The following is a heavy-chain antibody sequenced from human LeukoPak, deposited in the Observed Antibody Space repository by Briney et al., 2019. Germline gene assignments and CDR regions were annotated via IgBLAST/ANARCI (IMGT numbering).Heavy chain of an antibody. J-gene: IGHJ4*02. CDR1: GGTFSSYA. D-gene: IGHD6-13*01. V-gene: IGHV1-69*06. CDR2: IIPIFGTA. CDR3: ARDPSGYSSSWPNFDY. Sequence: GASVKVSCKASGGTFSSYAISWVRQAPGQGLEWMGGIIPIFGTANYAQKFQGRVTITADKSTSTAYMELSSLRSEDTAVYYCARDPSGYSSSWPNFDYWGQGTLVTVSS.